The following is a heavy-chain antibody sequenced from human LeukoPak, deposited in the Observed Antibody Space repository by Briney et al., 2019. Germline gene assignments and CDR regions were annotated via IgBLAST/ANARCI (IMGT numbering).Heavy chain of an antibody. Sequence: PSETLSLTCTVSGGSISSHYYNWIRQPPGKGLGWIGYIYYSGSTNYIPSLKSRVTISVDTSKNQFSLKLSSVTAADTAVYYCARGRGYWDVFDIWGQGTMVTVSS. D-gene: IGHD2-8*02. CDR2: IYYSGST. J-gene: IGHJ3*02. V-gene: IGHV4-59*11. CDR3: ARGRGYWDVFDI. CDR1: GGSISSHY.